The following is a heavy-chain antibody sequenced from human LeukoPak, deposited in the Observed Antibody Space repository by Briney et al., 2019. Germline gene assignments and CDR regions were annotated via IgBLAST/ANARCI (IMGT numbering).Heavy chain of an antibody. CDR2: ISYDGSKK. V-gene: IGHV3-30*02. D-gene: IGHD6-19*01. CDR1: GFTFSGYG. Sequence: GGSLRLSCGASGFTFSGYGMHWVRQAPGKGLEWAAFISYDGSKKYYADSVKGRFTISRDNSKNTLYLQMNGLRAEDTAVYYCAKADRPIAVATRGDYWGQGTLVTVSS. J-gene: IGHJ4*02. CDR3: AKADRPIAVATRGDY.